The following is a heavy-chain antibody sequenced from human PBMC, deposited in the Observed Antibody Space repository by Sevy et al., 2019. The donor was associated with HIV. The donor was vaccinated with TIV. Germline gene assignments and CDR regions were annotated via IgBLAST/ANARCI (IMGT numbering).Heavy chain of an antibody. J-gene: IGHJ4*02. CDR1: GFIFSNYN. CDR3: ARATDPRYCSGTSCYTAALDL. D-gene: IGHD2-2*02. V-gene: IGHV3-21*01. CDR2: ISSGSSFT. Sequence: GGSLRLSCAASGFIFSNYNMNWVRQAPGKGLEWVASISSGSSFTYYADSVKGRFAVSRDNSKNSLSLQMNSVRAADTAVYYCARATDPRYCSGTSCYTAALDLWGQGALVTVSS.